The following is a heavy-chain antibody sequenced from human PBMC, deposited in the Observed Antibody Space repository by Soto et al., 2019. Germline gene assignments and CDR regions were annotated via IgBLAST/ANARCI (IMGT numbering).Heavy chain of an antibody. J-gene: IGHJ4*02. Sequence: EVQLVESGGDLVHPGRSRRLSCAASGFTFDDHAMHWVRLVPGRGLEWVSSISWNGKIIGYADSVEGRFTISRDNAKNSLYLQMTSLRPEDTASYFCAKGGPDPFCGGCRCYFESWGRGTLVTVSS. D-gene: IGHD2-21*01. CDR1: GFTFDDHA. CDR2: ISWNGKII. V-gene: IGHV3-9*01. CDR3: AKGGPDPFCGGCRCYFES.